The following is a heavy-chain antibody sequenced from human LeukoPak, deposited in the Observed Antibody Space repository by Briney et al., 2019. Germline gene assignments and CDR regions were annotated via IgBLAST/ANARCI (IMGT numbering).Heavy chain of an antibody. J-gene: IGHJ6*02. CDR1: GGTFSSYT. Sequence: SVKVSCKASGGTFSSYTISRVRQAPGDGLEWTGRIIPILGIANYAQKFQGRVTITADKSTSTAYMELSSLRSEDTAVYYCARGGYCTNGVCYTSQQYGMDVWGQGTTVTVSS. CDR2: IIPILGIA. V-gene: IGHV1-69*02. CDR3: ARGGYCTNGVCYTSQQYGMDV. D-gene: IGHD2-8*01.